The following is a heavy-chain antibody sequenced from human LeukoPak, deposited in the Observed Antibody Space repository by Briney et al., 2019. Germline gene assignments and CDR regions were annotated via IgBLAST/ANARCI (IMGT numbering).Heavy chain of an antibody. CDR2: IQHDGSGQ. CDR3: AKFDTVMVNHDAFDI. CDR1: GFMFSSYG. Sequence: GGSLRLSCTASGFMFSSYGMHWVRQAPGKGLDWMAYIQHDGSGQFYADSVKGRFTISRDNSKNTVYLQMNSLRVEDTALYYCAKFDTVMVNHDAFDIWGLGTMVTVSS. V-gene: IGHV3-30*02. D-gene: IGHD5-18*01. J-gene: IGHJ3*02.